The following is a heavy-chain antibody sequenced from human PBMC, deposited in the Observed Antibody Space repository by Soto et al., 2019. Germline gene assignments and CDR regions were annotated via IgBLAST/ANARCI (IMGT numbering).Heavy chain of an antibody. D-gene: IGHD2-15*01. Sequence: GGSLRLSCAASGFTFSSYAMHWVRQAPGKGLEWVAVISYDGSNKYYADSVKGRFTISRDNSKNTLYLQMNSLRAEDTAVYYCARGSGYCSGGSCLWDYWGQGTLVTVSS. CDR3: ARGSGYCSGGSCLWDY. CDR1: GFTFSSYA. J-gene: IGHJ4*02. CDR2: ISYDGSNK. V-gene: IGHV3-30-3*01.